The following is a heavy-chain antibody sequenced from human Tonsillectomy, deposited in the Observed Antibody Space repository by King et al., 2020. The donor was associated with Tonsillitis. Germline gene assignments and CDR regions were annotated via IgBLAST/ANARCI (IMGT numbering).Heavy chain of an antibody. CDR1: GFSFGSYV. V-gene: IGHV3-64D*06. D-gene: IGHD3-22*01. Sequence: VQLVESGGGLVQPGGSLRLSCSASGFSFGSYVMHWVRQAPGKGLEYVSAISSNGGSAFYADSVKGRFTISRDNSKNTLYLQMSSLRPEDSAVYWCVKDRHYFDGSCYLDYWGQGTLATVSS. CDR3: VKDRHYFDGSCYLDY. J-gene: IGHJ4*02. CDR2: ISSNGGSA.